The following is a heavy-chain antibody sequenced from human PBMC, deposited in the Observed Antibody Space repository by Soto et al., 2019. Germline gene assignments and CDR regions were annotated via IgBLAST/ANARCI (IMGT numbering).Heavy chain of an antibody. D-gene: IGHD3-22*01. CDR1: GFTFSSYG. Sequence: QVQLVESGGGVVQPGRSLRLSCAASGFTFSSYGMHWVRQAPGKGLEWVAVIWYDGSNKYYADSVKGRFTISSDKSKNTLYLQMNSLRAEDTAVYYCARDYDSSGYPRYYFDYWGQGTLVTVSS. CDR3: ARDYDSSGYPRYYFDY. CDR2: IWYDGSNK. J-gene: IGHJ4*02. V-gene: IGHV3-33*01.